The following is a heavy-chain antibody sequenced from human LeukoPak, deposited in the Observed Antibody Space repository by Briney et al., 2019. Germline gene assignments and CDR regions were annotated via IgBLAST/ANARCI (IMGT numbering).Heavy chain of an antibody. CDR3: ARDWNCSSRSCVDTFDI. CDR2: INTYNGNT. Sequence: ASVKVSCKASGYTFSNYGISWVRQAPGQGLEWMGWINTYNGNTAYAQKFQGRVTMTTDTSTTTAYMELRSLKSDDTAVYYCARDWNCSSRSCVDTFDIWGQGTTVTVSS. CDR1: GYTFSNYG. D-gene: IGHD2-2*01. J-gene: IGHJ3*02. V-gene: IGHV1-18*01.